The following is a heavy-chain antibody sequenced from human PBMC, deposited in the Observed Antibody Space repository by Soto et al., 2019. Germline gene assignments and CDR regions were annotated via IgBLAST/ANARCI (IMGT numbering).Heavy chain of an antibody. CDR1: GGSISSSNW. CDR3: ARSFSYSSSSKGPGGMDV. J-gene: IGHJ6*02. V-gene: IGHV4-4*02. Sequence: ETLSITCAVSGGSISSSNWWRWVRQPPGKGLEWIGEIYHSGSTNYNPSLKSRVTISVDKSKNQFSLKLSSVTAADTAVYYCARSFSYSSSSKGPGGMDVWGQGTPVTVSS. D-gene: IGHD6-6*01. CDR2: IYHSGST.